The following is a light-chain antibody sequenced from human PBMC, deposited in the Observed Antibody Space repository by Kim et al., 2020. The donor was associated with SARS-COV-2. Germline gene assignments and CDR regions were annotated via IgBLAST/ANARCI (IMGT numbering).Light chain of an antibody. J-gene: IGLJ2*01. CDR3: QAWGSTTVI. V-gene: IGLV3-1*01. CDR2: EDT. Sequence: SYELTQPPSVSVSPGQTASITCSGDKLGDKYACWYQQGPGQSPVLVIYEDTRRPSGIPERFSASTSGNTATLTISGTQAMDEADYYCQAWGSTTVIFGGGTQLTVL. CDR1: KLGDKY.